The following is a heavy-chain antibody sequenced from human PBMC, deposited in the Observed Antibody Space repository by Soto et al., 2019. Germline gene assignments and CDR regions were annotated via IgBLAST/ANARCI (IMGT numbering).Heavy chain of an antibody. Sequence: ASVKVSCKASGYTFTSYGISWVRQAPGQGLEWMGWISAYNGNTNYAQKLQGRVTMTTDTSTSTAYMELRSLRSDDTAVYYCATVDIVIMVSPTSGMDVWGQGTTVTVSS. CDR2: ISAYNGNT. CDR3: ATVDIVIMVSPTSGMDV. D-gene: IGHD2-8*01. CDR1: GYTFTSYG. J-gene: IGHJ6*02. V-gene: IGHV1-18*01.